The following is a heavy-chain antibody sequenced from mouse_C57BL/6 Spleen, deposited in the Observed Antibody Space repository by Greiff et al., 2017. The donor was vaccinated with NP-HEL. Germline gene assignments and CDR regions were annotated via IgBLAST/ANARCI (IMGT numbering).Heavy chain of an antibody. CDR1: GYTFTDYN. CDR3: ASERWGDFDY. V-gene: IGHV1-22*01. D-gene: IGHD2-3*01. J-gene: IGHJ2*01. Sequence: VQLQQSGPELVKPGASVKMSCKASGYTFTDYNMHWVKQSHGKSLEWIGYINPNNGGTSYNQKFKGKATLTVNKSSSTAYMELRSLTSEDSAVYYCASERWGDFDYWGQGTTLTVSS. CDR2: INPNNGGT.